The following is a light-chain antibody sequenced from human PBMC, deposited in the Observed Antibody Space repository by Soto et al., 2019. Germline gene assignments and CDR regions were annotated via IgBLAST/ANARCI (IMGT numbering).Light chain of an antibody. CDR3: QHYNNWPRT. J-gene: IGKJ1*01. Sequence: EIVMTQSPATLYASPGERATLSCRASQSVSSNLAWYQQKPGQAPRLLIYGASTRATGIPARFSGSGSGTEFTLTISSLQSEDFAVYYCQHYNNWPRTFGQGTKVEIK. CDR2: GAS. CDR1: QSVSSN. V-gene: IGKV3-15*01.